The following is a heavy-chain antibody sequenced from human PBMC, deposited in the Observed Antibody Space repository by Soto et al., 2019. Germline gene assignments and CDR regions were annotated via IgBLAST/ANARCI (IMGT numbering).Heavy chain of an antibody. V-gene: IGHV4-61*08. CDR2: IYYSGST. Sequence: LSLTCTVSGGSISSGDYYWSWIRQPPGRGLEWIGYIYYSGSTNYNPSLKSRVTISVDTSKNQFSLKLSSVTAADTAVYYCARDPYGDYYFDYWGQGTLVTVSS. CDR1: GGSISSGDYY. CDR3: ARDPYGDYYFDY. J-gene: IGHJ4*02. D-gene: IGHD4-17*01.